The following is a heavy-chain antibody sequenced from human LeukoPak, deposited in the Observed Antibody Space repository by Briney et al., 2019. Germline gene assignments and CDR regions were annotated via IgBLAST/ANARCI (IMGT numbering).Heavy chain of an antibody. CDR2: IYYSGST. J-gene: IGHJ6*04. Sequence: SETLSLTCTVSGGSISSYYWSCIRQPPGKGLEWIGYIYYSGSTNYNPSLKSRVTISVDTSKNQFSLKLSSVTAADTAVYYCARDFGYYGSGSRNYYYYGMDVWGKGTTVTVSS. CDR3: ARDFGYYGSGSRNYYYYGMDV. D-gene: IGHD3-10*01. CDR1: GGSISSYY. V-gene: IGHV4-59*01.